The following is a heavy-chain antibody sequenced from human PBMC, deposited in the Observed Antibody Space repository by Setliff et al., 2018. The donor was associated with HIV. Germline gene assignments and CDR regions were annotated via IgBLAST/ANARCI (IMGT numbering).Heavy chain of an antibody. Sequence: PSETLSLTCAVYGGSLSGYYWAWIRQPPGKGLEWIGRIYTSGSTKCNPSLKSRVTISVDTSKNQFSLTLSSVTAADTAMYYCARQIWNESPGYGFDPWGQGTLVTVSS. CDR2: IYTSGST. V-gene: IGHV4-59*10. D-gene: IGHD3-22*01. J-gene: IGHJ5*02. CDR3: ARQIWNESPGYGFDP. CDR1: GGSLSGYY.